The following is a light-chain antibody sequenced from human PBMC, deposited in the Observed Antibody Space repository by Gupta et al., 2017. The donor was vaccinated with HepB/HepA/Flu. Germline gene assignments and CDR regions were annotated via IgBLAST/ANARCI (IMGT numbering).Light chain of an antibody. CDR3: NSPDITGTHLV. Sequence: SSELTQDPAVSVALGQTVRITCQGDSRRSYSASWYQPTPAQSPLLLIYDEDNRPSGIPDRFSASTSATTASFTTTGAQAEDEADYYCNSPDITGTHLVFGGGTKLTVL. CDR2: DED. CDR1: SRRSYS. V-gene: IGLV3-19*01. J-gene: IGLJ2*01.